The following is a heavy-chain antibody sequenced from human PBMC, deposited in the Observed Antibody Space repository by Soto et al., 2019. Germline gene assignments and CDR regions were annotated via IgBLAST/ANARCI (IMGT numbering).Heavy chain of an antibody. CDR2: IIPIFGTA. V-gene: IGHV1-69*12. CDR3: AGGGLGGMGTVVTPTPWDY. CDR1: GGTFSSYA. J-gene: IGHJ4*02. Sequence: QVQLVQSGAEVKKPGSSVKVSCKASGGTFSSYAISWVRQAPGQGLEWMGGIIPIFGTANYAQKFQLRVTITADESTSTADMELSSLRSEDTAVYYCAGGGLGGMGTVVTPTPWDYWGQGTLVTVSS. D-gene: IGHD2-21*02.